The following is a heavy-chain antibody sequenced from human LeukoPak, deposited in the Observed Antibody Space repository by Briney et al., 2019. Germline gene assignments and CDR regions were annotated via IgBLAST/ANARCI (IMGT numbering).Heavy chain of an antibody. CDR2: IRSKAYGGTT. CDR1: GFTFGDYA. Sequence: GGSLRLSCTASGFTFGDYAMSWFRQAPGKGLEWVGFIRSKAYGGTTEYAASVKGRFTISRDDSKSIAYLQMNSLKTEDTAVYYCTRDKRGGTIDYWGQGTLVTVSS. J-gene: IGHJ4*02. CDR3: TRDKRGGTIDY. V-gene: IGHV3-49*03.